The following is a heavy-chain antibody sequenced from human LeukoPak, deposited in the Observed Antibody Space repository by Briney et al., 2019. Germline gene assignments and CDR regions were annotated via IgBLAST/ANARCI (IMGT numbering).Heavy chain of an antibody. CDR2: IYYSGST. CDR3: ARNGPSGSPDY. CDR1: GGSISSYY. V-gene: IGHV4-59*08. J-gene: IGHJ4*02. Sequence: SETLSLTCTVSGGSISSYYWSWIRQPPGKGLEWIGYIYYSGSTNYNPSLKSRVTISVDTSKNQFSLKLSSVTAADTAVYYCARNGPSGSPDYWGQGTLVTVSS. D-gene: IGHD1-26*01.